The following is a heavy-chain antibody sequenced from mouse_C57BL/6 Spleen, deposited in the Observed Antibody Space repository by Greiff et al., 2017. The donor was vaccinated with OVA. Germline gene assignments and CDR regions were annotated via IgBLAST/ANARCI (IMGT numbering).Heavy chain of an antibody. V-gene: IGHV1-22*01. D-gene: IGHD1-1*01. Sequence: EVQGVESGPELVKPGASVKMSCKASGYTFTDYNMHWVKQSHGKSLEWIGYINPNNGGTSYNQKFKGKATLTVNKSSSTAYMELRSLTSDESAVYYCARDRGYYYGSSCFDYWGQGTTLTVSS. CDR1: GYTFTDYN. CDR3: ARDRGYYYGSSCFDY. J-gene: IGHJ2*01. CDR2: INPNNGGT.